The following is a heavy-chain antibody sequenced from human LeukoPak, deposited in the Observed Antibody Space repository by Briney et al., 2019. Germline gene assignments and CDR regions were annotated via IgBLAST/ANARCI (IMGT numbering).Heavy chain of an antibody. CDR3: ARERVGYDTSGRGPRFDS. CDR2: IYSSGST. J-gene: IGHJ4*02. CDR1: GGSISSYY. D-gene: IGHD3-22*01. V-gene: IGHV4-4*07. Sequence: PSETLSLTCTVSGGSISSYYGSWIRQPAGKGLEWIGRIYSSGSTNYNLSLTSRVSISVDKSKNQVSLKLESVTAADTAVYYCARERVGYDTSGRGPRFDSWGQGTLVTVSS.